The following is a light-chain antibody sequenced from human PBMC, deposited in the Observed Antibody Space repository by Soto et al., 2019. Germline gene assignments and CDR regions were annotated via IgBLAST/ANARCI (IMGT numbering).Light chain of an antibody. CDR1: QSVSSSY. CDR3: HQYGSSRT. V-gene: IGKV3-20*01. CDR2: GAS. J-gene: IGKJ1*01. Sequence: EIVLTQSPGTLSLSPGERATLSCRASQSVSSSYLAWYQQKPDQAPRLLIYGASSRATGIPDRFSGSGSGTAFTLTIIRLEHEDFAVYYCHQYGSSRTFGQGTKVEIK.